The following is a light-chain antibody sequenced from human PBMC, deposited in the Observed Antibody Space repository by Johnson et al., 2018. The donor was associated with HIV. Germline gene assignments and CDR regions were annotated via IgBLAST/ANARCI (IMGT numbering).Light chain of an antibody. Sequence: QSVLTQPPSVSAAPGQKVTISCSGSSSDMGNYAVSWYQQLPGTAPKLLIYENNKRPSGIPDRFSGSKSGTSATLALTGLPTGDEADYYCGTWDSSLSVYVFGTGTKVSVL. V-gene: IGLV1-51*02. CDR2: ENN. CDR1: SSDMGNYA. J-gene: IGLJ1*01. CDR3: GTWDSSLSVYV.